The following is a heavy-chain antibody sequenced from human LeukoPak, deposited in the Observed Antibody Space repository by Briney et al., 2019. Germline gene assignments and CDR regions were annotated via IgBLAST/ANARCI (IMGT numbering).Heavy chain of an antibody. CDR2: IIPILGIA. Sequence: PVKVSCKASGGTFSSYAISWVRQAPGQGLEWMGRIIPILGIANYAQKFQGRVTITADKSTSTAYMELSSLRSEDTAVYYCARSYYYDSSGYDDAFDIWGQGTMVTVSS. CDR3: ARSYYYDSSGYDDAFDI. D-gene: IGHD3-22*01. J-gene: IGHJ3*02. CDR1: GGTFSSYA. V-gene: IGHV1-69*04.